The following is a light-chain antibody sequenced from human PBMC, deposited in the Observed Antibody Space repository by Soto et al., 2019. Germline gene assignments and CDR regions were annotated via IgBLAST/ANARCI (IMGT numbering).Light chain of an antibody. Sequence: EVVLTQSPGTLSLSPGQRATLSCRASQSVSSSYLVWYQQRPGQPPRLLIYGASTRASGIPDRFSGSGSGTDFTLTISRLEPEDFAVYYCQQFDHSPLTFGQGTKLE. CDR1: QSVSSSY. V-gene: IGKV3-20*01. J-gene: IGKJ2*01. CDR2: GAS. CDR3: QQFDHSPLT.